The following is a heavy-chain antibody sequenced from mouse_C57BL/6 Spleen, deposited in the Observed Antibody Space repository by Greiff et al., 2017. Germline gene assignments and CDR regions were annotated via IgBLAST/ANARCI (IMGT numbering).Heavy chain of an antibody. V-gene: IGHV1-59*01. J-gene: IGHJ2*01. CDR3: ARSGVYYSNMYYFDY. Sequence: QVQLQQPGAELVRPGTSVKLSCKASGYTFTSYRMHWVKQRPGQGLEWIGVIDPSDSYTNYNQKFKGKATLTVDTSSSTAYMQLSSRTSEDSAVYYCARSGVYYSNMYYFDYWGQGTTLTVSS. D-gene: IGHD2-5*01. CDR1: GYTFTSYR. CDR2: IDPSDSYT.